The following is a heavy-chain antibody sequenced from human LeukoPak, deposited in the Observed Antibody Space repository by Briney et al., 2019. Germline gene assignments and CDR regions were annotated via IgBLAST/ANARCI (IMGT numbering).Heavy chain of an antibody. D-gene: IGHD1-1*01. Sequence: SETLSLTCTVSGGSFSRYYWSWIRQPPGKGLEWIGYIYYSGSTYYNPSLKSRVTISVDTSKNLFSLKLSSVTAADTAVYYCARVQRPLDGADYWGQGTLVTVSS. CDR3: ARVQRPLDGADY. CDR1: GGSFSRYY. CDR2: IYYSGST. V-gene: IGHV4-59*01. J-gene: IGHJ4*02.